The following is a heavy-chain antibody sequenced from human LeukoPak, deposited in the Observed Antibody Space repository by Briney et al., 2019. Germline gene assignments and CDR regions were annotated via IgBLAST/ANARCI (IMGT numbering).Heavy chain of an antibody. CDR2: IYSSGST. V-gene: IGHV4-59*08. D-gene: IGHD7-27*01. CDR1: GGSLSNYF. CDR3: ARRPTGDPKFDY. Sequence: SETLSLTCTVSGGSLSNYFWTWIRQPPGKGLEWIGYIYSSGSTYHNPSLKSRVTILVDTSKNRFSLKLSTVTAADTAVYYCARRPTGDPKFDYWGQGTLVTVSS. J-gene: IGHJ4*02.